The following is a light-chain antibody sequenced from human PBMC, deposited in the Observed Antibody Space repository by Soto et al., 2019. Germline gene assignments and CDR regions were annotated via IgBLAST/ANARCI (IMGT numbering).Light chain of an antibody. CDR2: DTS. J-gene: IGKJ4*01. V-gene: IGKV3-15*01. Sequence: EVVMRHSQATLSGSPGEGATLSCRASQGIGDTLAWYQHKPGQTPRLLIYDTSTRATGVPTRFSGSRSGAEFTLTINSLQSEDFAVYYCQPYNNWPLTFGGGTKVEI. CDR3: QPYNNWPLT. CDR1: QGIGDT.